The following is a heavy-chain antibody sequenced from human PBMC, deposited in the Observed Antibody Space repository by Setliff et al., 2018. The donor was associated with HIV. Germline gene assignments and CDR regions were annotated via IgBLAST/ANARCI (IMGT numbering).Heavy chain of an antibody. J-gene: IGHJ4*02. Sequence: GESLKISCAASGFTFSIYKMNWVRQAPGKGLEWVSYMTASGSKIYYADSVKGRFTISRDNAKNSLYLQMNSLRADDTAIYYCARDDPAGGIDYWGQGTLVTVSS. D-gene: IGHD1-26*01. CDR2: MTASGSKI. V-gene: IGHV3-48*03. CDR1: GFTFSIYK. CDR3: ARDDPAGGIDY.